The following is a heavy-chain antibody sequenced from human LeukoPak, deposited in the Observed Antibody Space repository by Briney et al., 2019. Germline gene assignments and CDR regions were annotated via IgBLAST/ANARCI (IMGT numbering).Heavy chain of an antibody. D-gene: IGHD3-22*01. Sequence: GGSLRLSCAASGFTFSSYSMNWVRQAPGKGLEWVSSINNSYSHIYYADSVKGRFTISRDNAKNSLYLQMNSLRAEDTAVYYCARGRFNYDNSGYSSFYYWGQGTLVTVSS. V-gene: IGHV3-21*01. CDR1: GFTFSSYS. CDR2: INNSYSHI. CDR3: ARGRFNYDNSGYSSFYY. J-gene: IGHJ4*02.